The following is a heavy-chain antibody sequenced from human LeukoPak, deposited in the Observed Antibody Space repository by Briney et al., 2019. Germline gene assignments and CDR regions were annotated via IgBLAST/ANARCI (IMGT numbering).Heavy chain of an antibody. V-gene: IGHV4-34*01. CDR1: GGSFSGYY. CDR2: INHSGST. D-gene: IGHD2-2*01. Sequence: PSETLSLTCAVYGGSFSGYYWSWIRQPPGKGLEWIGEINHSGSTNYNPSLKSRVTISVDTSKNQFSLKLSSVTAADTAVYYCARGPYCSSTSCWNYYYYYYMDVWGKGTTVTVSS. CDR3: ARGPYCSSTSCWNYYYYYYMDV. J-gene: IGHJ6*03.